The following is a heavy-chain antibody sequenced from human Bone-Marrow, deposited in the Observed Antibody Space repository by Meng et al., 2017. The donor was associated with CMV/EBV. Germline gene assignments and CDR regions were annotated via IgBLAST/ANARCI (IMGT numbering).Heavy chain of an antibody. Sequence: TLSLTCAVYGGSFSGYYWSWIRQPPGKGLEWIGEINHSGSTNYNPSLKSRVTISVDTSKNQFSLKLSSVTAADTAVYYCARGRVPAALFDYWGPGTLVPVSS. CDR3: ARGRVPAALFDY. CDR2: INHSGST. D-gene: IGHD2-2*01. J-gene: IGHJ4*02. V-gene: IGHV4-34*01. CDR1: GGSFSGYY.